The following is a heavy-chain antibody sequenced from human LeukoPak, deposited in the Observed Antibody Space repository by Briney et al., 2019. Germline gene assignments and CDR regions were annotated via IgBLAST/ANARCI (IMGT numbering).Heavy chain of an antibody. Sequence: GASVEVSCKASGYTFTGYYMHWVRQAPGQGLEWMGWINPNSGGTNYAQKFQGRVTMTRDTSISTAYMELSRLRSDDTAVYYCARDKYYYYYMDVWGKGTTVTVSS. J-gene: IGHJ6*03. CDR1: GYTFTGYY. V-gene: IGHV1-2*02. CDR3: ARDKYYYYYMDV. CDR2: INPNSGGT.